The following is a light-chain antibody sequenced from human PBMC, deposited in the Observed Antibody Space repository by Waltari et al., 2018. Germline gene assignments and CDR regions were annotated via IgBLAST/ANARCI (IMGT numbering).Light chain of an antibody. Sequence: QSALTQPASVSGSPGQSITISCTGTSSDIGDYIVSWYQQHPGKAPKLLIYGVGSRPPGGSNPFSGSKSGNTASLTISGLQAEDEADYYCLSYTTSSILGVFGGGTKLTVL. CDR1: SSDIGDYI. V-gene: IGLV2-14*01. J-gene: IGLJ3*02. CDR3: LSYTTSSILGV. CDR2: GVG.